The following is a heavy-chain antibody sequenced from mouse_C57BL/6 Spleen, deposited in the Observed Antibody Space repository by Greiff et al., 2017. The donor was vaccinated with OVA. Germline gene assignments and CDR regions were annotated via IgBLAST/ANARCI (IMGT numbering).Heavy chain of an antibody. CDR1: GFTFSSYT. CDR2: ISGGGGNT. CDR3: ARSGAYDGYYLYFDY. D-gene: IGHD2-3*01. Sequence: DVMLVESGGGLVKPGGSLKLSCAASGFTFSSYTMSWVRQTPEKRLEWVATISGGGGNTYYPDSVKGRFTISRDNAKNTLYLQMSSLRSEDTALYYCARSGAYDGYYLYFDYWGQGTTLTVSS. V-gene: IGHV5-9*01. J-gene: IGHJ2*01.